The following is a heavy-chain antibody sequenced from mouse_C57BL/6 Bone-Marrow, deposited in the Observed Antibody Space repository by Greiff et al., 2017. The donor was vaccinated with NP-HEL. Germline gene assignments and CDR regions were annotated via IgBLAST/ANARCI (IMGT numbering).Heavy chain of an antibody. D-gene: IGHD1-1*01. CDR3: ARDPHYGSSVAWFAY. V-gene: IGHV3-6*01. J-gene: IGHJ3*01. CDR1: GYSITSGYY. Sequence: EVKLQESGPGLVKPSQSLSLTCSVTGYSITSGYYWNWIRQFPGNKLEWMGYISYDGSNNYNPSLKNRISITRDTSKNQFFLKLNSVTTEDTATYYCARDPHYGSSVAWFAYWGQGTLVTVSA. CDR2: ISYDGSN.